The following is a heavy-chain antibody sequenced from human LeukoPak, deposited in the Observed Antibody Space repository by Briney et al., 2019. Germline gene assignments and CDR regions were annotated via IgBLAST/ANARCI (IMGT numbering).Heavy chain of an antibody. J-gene: IGHJ5*02. CDR1: GFNFSDYS. CDR3: ARDGVEFYNWFDP. D-gene: IGHD2-21*01. Sequence: GGSLRLSCAASGFNFSDYSMTWVRQAPGKGLEWVSSVNGASDYIYYADSVKGRFTISRDNAKNTLYLQMNSLRAEDTAVYYCARDGVEFYNWFDPWGQGTLVTVSS. V-gene: IGHV3-21*01. CDR2: VNGASDYI.